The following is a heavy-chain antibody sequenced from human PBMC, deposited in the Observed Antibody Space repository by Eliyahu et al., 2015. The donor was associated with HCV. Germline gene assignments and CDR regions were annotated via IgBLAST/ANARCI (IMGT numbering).Heavy chain of an antibody. Sequence: QVQLVESGGGVVQPGRSLRLSCAASGFTFSTYGMYWVRQAPGMGLEWVALISNDGTNKYNADSVKGRFTISRDNSKNTLYLQMNSLRREDTAVYYCAKDWGTNAGPDYWGQGTLVTVSS. D-gene: IGHD1/OR15-1a*01. V-gene: IGHV3-30*18. CDR2: ISNDGTNK. CDR1: GFTFSTYG. CDR3: AKDWGTNAGPDY. J-gene: IGHJ4*02.